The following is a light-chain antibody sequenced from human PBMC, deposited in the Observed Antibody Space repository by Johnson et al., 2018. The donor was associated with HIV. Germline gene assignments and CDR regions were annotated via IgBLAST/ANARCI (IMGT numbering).Light chain of an antibody. CDR3: GTWDSSLSADV. CDR1: SSNIGNNY. CDR2: ENN. V-gene: IGLV1-51*02. Sequence: QSVLTQPPSVSAAPGQKVTISCSGSSSNIGNNYVYWYQQLTGTAPKLLIYENNKRPSGIPDRFSGSKSGTSATLGITGLQTGAEADYYCGTWDSSLSADVFGTGTKVTVL. J-gene: IGLJ1*01.